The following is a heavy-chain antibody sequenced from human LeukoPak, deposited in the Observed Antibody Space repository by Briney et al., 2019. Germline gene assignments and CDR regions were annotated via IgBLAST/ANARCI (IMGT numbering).Heavy chain of an antibody. D-gene: IGHD2-2*01. CDR3: AIRIAVVPARFDY. CDR2: INHSGST. CDR1: GGSFSGYY. V-gene: IGHV4-34*01. Sequence: SETLSLTCGVYGGSFSGYYWSWIRQPPGKGLEWIGEINHSGSTNYNPSLKSRVTISVDTSKNQFSLKLSSVTAADTAVYYCAIRIAVVPARFDYWGQGTLVTVSS. J-gene: IGHJ4*02.